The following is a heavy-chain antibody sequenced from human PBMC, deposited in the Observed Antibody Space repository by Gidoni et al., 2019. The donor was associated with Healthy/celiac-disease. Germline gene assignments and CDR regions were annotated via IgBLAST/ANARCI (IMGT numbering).Heavy chain of an antibody. V-gene: IGHV3-9*01. J-gene: IGHJ3*02. CDR3: AKDRNYDSKRSNAFDI. Sequence: EVQLVESGGGLVQPGRSLRLSCAASGFTFDDYAMHWVRQAPGKGLEWVSGISWNSGSIGYADSVKGRFTISRDNAKNSLYLQMNSLRAEDTALYYCAKDRNYDSKRSNAFDIWGQGTMVTVSS. CDR2: ISWNSGSI. CDR1: GFTFDDYA. D-gene: IGHD3-22*01.